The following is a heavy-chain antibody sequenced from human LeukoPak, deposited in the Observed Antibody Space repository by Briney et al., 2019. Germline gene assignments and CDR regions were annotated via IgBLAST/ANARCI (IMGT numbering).Heavy chain of an antibody. J-gene: IGHJ3*02. CDR2: ISSNGGST. Sequence: PGGSLRLSCAASGFTFSSYAMHWVRQAPGKGLEYVSAISSNGGSTYYEKSVKGRFTISRENSKNTLYLQMGSLRAEDMAVYYCARDRWELRNAFDIWGQGTMVTVSS. D-gene: IGHD1-26*01. V-gene: IGHV3-64*01. CDR1: GFTFSSYA. CDR3: ARDRWELRNAFDI.